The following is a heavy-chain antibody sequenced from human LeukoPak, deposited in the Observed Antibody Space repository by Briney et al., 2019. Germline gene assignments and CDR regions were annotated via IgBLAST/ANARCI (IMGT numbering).Heavy chain of an antibody. Sequence: PGGSLRLSCAASGFTVSSNYMSWVRQAPGKGLEWVSVIYSGGSTYYADSVKGRFTISRDNSKNTLYLQMNSLRAEDTAVYYCARAKRLRYSSSWSSIDYWGQGTLVTVSS. V-gene: IGHV3-66*01. D-gene: IGHD6-13*01. CDR1: GFTVSSNY. J-gene: IGHJ4*02. CDR2: IYSGGST. CDR3: ARAKRLRYSSSWSSIDY.